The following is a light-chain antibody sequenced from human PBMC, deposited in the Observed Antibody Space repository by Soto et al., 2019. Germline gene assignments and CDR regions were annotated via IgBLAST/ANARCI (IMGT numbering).Light chain of an antibody. Sequence: IVLTQSPGTLSLSPGERATLSCRASQSVSTRSLAWYQQRPGQAPRLLIYAASTRATGIPDRFSGSGSGTDFTLTISRLEPEDFAVFYCQQYTSPLSFGRGTKVDIK. CDR2: AAS. CDR3: QQYTSPLS. V-gene: IGKV3-20*01. CDR1: QSVSTRS. J-gene: IGKJ4*01.